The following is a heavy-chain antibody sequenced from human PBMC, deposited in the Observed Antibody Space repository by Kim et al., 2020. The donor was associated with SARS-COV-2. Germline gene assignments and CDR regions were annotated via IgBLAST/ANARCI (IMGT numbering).Heavy chain of an antibody. CDR3: TTVDMWFGASSGYYIVVDY. Sequence: GGSLRLSCAASGFTFSNAWMSWVRQAPGKGLEWVGRIKSKTDGGTTDYAAPVKGRFTISRDDSKNTLYLQMNSLKTEDTAVYYCTTVDMWFGASSGYYIVVDYWGQGTLVTVSS. J-gene: IGHJ4*02. CDR2: IKSKTDGGTT. D-gene: IGHD3-22*01. CDR1: GFTFSNAW. V-gene: IGHV3-15*01.